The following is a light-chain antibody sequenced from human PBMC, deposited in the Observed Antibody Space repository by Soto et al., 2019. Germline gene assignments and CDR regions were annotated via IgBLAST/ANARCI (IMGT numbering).Light chain of an antibody. Sequence: QSALTQPASVSGSPGQSITISCAGTSSDVGGYNYVSWYQQHPKKAPKLLIYEVSNRPSGVSNRFSGSKSGNTASLTISGLQAEDEADYYCSSYTSSSTGGYVFGTRTKVTVL. CDR3: SSYTSSSTGGYV. CDR1: SSDVGGYNY. J-gene: IGLJ1*01. V-gene: IGLV2-14*01. CDR2: EVS.